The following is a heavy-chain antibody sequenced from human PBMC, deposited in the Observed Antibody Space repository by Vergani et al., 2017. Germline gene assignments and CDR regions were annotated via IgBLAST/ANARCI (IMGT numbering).Heavy chain of an antibody. Sequence: QVRLQESGPGLVKPSETLSPTCSVPGGPMSGYYWSWIRQPPGKELECIRYMYHSCSTNYNPSLETRVTISGNTSKNQFSLKLNSVTAADTAVYYCGRVADFYGLGSRLLDLWGQGILVTVSS. J-gene: IGHJ5*02. CDR1: GGPMSGYY. CDR3: GRVADFYGLGSRLLDL. CDR2: MYHSCST. D-gene: IGHD3-10*01. V-gene: IGHV4-59*01.